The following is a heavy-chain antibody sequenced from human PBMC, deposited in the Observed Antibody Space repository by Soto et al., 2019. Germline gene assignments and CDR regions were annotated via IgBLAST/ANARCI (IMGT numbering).Heavy chain of an antibody. CDR3: ARGPPAAILNPFDY. CDR1: GGSFSGYY. V-gene: IGHV4-34*01. D-gene: IGHD2-2*01. CDR2: INHSGST. J-gene: IGHJ4*02. Sequence: LSLTCAVYGGSFSGYYWSWIRQPPGKGLEWIGEINHSGSTNYNPSLKSRVTISVDTSKNQFSLKLSSVTAADTAVYYCARGPPAAILNPFDYWGQGTLVTVSS.